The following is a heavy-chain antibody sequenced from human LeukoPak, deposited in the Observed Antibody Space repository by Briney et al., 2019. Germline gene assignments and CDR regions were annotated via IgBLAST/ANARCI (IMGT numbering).Heavy chain of an antibody. CDR3: AKVSRYCSSTSCQHYYYYYGMDV. Sequence: PGRSLRLSCAASGFTFSSYGMHWVRQAPGKGLEWVAVISYDGSNKYYADSVKGRFTISRDNSKNTLYLQMNSLRAEDTAVYYCAKVSRYCSSTSCQHYYYYYGMDVWGQGTTVTVSS. V-gene: IGHV3-30*18. CDR1: GFTFSSYG. D-gene: IGHD2-2*01. CDR2: ISYDGSNK. J-gene: IGHJ6*02.